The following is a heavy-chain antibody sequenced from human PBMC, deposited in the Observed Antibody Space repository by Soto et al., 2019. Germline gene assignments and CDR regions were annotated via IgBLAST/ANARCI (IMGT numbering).Heavy chain of an antibody. D-gene: IGHD1-26*01. CDR2: INPNSGGT. CDR3: ARDAGRGSWFDP. J-gene: IGHJ5*02. CDR1: GYTFTGYY. Sequence: ASVKVSFTASGYTFTGYYMHWVRQAPGQGLEWMGWINPNSGGTNYAQKFQGWVTMTRDTSISTAYMGLSRLRSDDTAVYYCARDAGRGSWFDPWGQGTLVTVSS. V-gene: IGHV1-2*04.